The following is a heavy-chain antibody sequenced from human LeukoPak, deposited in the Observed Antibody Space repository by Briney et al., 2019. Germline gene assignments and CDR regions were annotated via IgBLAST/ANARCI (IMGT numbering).Heavy chain of an antibody. CDR1: GFTVSSNY. J-gene: IGHJ6*02. V-gene: IGHV3-53*04. CDR2: IYSDGDT. CDR3: ARGFVGGYDFYYYYGMDV. D-gene: IGHD5-12*01. Sequence: TGGSLRLSCAASGFTVSSNYMSWVRQAPGKGLEWVSIIYSDGDTYYADSVKGRLTISRHNSKNTLYLQMNSLRAEDTAVYYCARGFVGGYDFYYYYGMDVWGQGTTVTVSS.